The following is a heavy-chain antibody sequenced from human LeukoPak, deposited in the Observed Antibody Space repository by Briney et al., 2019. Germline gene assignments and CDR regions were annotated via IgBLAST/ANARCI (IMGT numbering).Heavy chain of an antibody. CDR1: SGSYSGNY. Sequence: SETLSLTCVVSSGSYSGNYWNWIRQSSGKGLEWVGEINHSGSTNYNPSLKSRVTISLDTSKKQSSLKLNSVTAADTAVYYCARSRAGGAVHWGQGTLVTVSS. CDR2: INHSGST. V-gene: IGHV4-34*01. CDR3: ARSRAGGAVH. D-gene: IGHD1-26*01. J-gene: IGHJ4*02.